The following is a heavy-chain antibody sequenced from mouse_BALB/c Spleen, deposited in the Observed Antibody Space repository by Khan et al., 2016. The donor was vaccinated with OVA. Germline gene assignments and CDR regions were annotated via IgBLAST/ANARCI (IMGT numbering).Heavy chain of an antibody. CDR1: GDSLTSGF. D-gene: IGHD1-1*01. CDR2: ITYSGNT. Sequence: QLEESGPSLVKPSQTLSLTCSVTGDSLTSGFWNWIRKFPGNKFEYLGYITYSGNTYYNPSLTSRISITRDTSKSQYYLQLNSVTTEDTATYYCARSYGSWAMDYWGQGTSVTVSS. V-gene: IGHV3-8*02. J-gene: IGHJ4*01. CDR3: ARSYGSWAMDY.